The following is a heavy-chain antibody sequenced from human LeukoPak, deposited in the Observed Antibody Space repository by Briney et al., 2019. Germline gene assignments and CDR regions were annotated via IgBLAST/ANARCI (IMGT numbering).Heavy chain of an antibody. CDR3: ARDLRPTIPGYSSSHAWSFFY. Sequence: ASVKVSCKASGGTFSSYAISWVRQAPGQGLEWMGRIIPILGTANYAQKFQGRVTITADKSTSTAYMELSSLRSEDTAVYYCARDLRPTIPGYSSSHAWSFFYWGQGTLVTVSS. V-gene: IGHV1-69*04. CDR2: IIPILGTA. J-gene: IGHJ4*02. D-gene: IGHD6-13*01. CDR1: GGTFSSYA.